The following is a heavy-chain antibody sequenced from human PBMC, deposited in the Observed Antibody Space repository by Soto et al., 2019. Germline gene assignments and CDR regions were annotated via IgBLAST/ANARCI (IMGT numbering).Heavy chain of an antibody. D-gene: IGHD5-12*01. CDR3: ARSGELDP. V-gene: IGHV3-23*01. CDR1: GFTFSSYG. Sequence: VELLQSGGGLVQPGGSLRLSCAASGFTFSSYGMNWVRQAPGRGLEWVSIINDKGDKTHYEDSVKGRFTISRDNSEKSVYLQLNILRAAATAVYYCARSGELDPWGQGTLVTVS. J-gene: IGHJ5*02. CDR2: INDKGDKT.